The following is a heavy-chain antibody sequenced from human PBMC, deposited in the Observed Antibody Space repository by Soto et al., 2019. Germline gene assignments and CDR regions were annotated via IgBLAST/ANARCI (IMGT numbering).Heavy chain of an antibody. D-gene: IGHD2-15*01. V-gene: IGHV3-23*01. CDR3: AKRVGYCSGGSCYLLTMYV. Sequence: PGGSLRLSCAASGFTFSGYCMSWVRQAPGKGLEWVSAISGSGDITYYADSVKGRFTISRDNSKNTLFLQINSLRAEDAAVYYCAKRVGYCSGGSCYLLTMYVWGQGTTVTVSS. J-gene: IGHJ6*02. CDR2: ISGSGDIT. CDR1: GFTFSGYC.